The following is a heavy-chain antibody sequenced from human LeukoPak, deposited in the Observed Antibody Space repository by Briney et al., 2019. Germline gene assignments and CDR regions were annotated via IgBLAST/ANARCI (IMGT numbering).Heavy chain of an antibody. V-gene: IGHV4-4*07. D-gene: IGHD3-10*01. CDR2: IYSSGTT. CDR1: GGSTINYF. Sequence: SETLSLTCTVSGGSTINYFRSWIRQPAGKGLEWIGHIYSSGTTHYNPSLNNRVTISLDASTSQFSLHLNSVTAADTAVYFCTRAEGSGSGAYTLDYWGQGILVTVSS. J-gene: IGHJ4*02. CDR3: TRAEGSGSGAYTLDY.